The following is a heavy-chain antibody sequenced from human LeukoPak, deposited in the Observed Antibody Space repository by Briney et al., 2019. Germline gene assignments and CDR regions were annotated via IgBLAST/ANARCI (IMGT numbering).Heavy chain of an antibody. J-gene: IGHJ6*02. CDR1: RSTFATSA. V-gene: IGHV1-58*01. D-gene: IGHD2-21*02. CDR3: AADSHADYYYGMDV. CDR2: IVVGSGNT. Sequence: SLKLCPSPARSTFATSAVPSVARARGQRLEWIGWIVVGSGNTNYAPKFQERVTITRDMSTSTAYMELSSLRSEDTAVYYCAADSHADYYYGMDVWGQGTTVTVSS.